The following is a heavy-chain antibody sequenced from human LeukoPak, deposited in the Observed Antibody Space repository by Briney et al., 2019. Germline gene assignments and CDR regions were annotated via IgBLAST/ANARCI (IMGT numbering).Heavy chain of an antibody. Sequence: KSGGSLRLSCAASGFTFSDYYMSWIRQAPGKGLEWVSYIGSSGSTIYYADSVKGRFTISRDNAKNSLYLQMNSLRAEDTAVYYCARMYEQWLGTGTFDYWGQGTLVTVSS. V-gene: IGHV3-11*01. J-gene: IGHJ4*02. CDR2: IGSSGSTI. D-gene: IGHD6-19*01. CDR3: ARMYEQWLGTGTFDY. CDR1: GFTFSDYY.